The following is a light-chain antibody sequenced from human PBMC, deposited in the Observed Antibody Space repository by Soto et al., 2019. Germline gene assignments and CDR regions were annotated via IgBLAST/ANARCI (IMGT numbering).Light chain of an antibody. J-gene: IGKJ4*01. CDR2: AAS. V-gene: IGKV1-39*01. CDR1: QNINSY. CDR3: QESYNLHT. Sequence: DIQMTQSPSSLSASVGDRVTITCRASQNINSYLNWYQQKVGKAPKLLSNAASTLQSGVPLRFRGSGSGTDFTLTISSLQPEDFATYYCQESYNLHTFGGGTKVEIK.